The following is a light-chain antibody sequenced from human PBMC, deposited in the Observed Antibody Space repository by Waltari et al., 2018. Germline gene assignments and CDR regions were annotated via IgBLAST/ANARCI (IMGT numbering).Light chain of an antibody. V-gene: IGLV2-14*01. Sequence: QSALTQPASVPGSPGQSITISCTGTDSDVGAYNFVSWYRQHPGKAPHLIIYEVSERPPGISDRFSGSNPDNTASLTISGLQADDEAVYYCSAYTTSNAPGVFGTGTKVTVL. J-gene: IGLJ1*01. CDR2: EVS. CDR1: DSDVGAYNF. CDR3: SAYTTSNAPGV.